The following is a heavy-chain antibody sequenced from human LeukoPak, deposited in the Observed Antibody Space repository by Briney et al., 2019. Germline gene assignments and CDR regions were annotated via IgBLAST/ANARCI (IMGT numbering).Heavy chain of an antibody. D-gene: IGHD6-19*01. V-gene: IGHV3-30-3*01. CDR1: GFAFSSYA. Sequence: GGSLRLSCAASGFAFSSYALHWVRQAPGKGLEWVAVISYDGSNKYYADSVKGRFTISRDNSKNTLYLQMNSLRAEDTAVYYCARDSVPRAVAVHFDYWGQGTLVTVSS. J-gene: IGHJ4*02. CDR2: ISYDGSNK. CDR3: ARDSVPRAVAVHFDY.